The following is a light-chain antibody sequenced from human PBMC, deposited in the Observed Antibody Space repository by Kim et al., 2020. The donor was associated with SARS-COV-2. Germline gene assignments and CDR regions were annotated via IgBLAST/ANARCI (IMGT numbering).Light chain of an antibody. CDR2: QDS. Sequence: VSPGQTAGITCYGDKLGDKYSCWYQQKPGQSPVLSIYQDSKRPSGIPERFSGSNSGNTATLTISGTQAMDEADYYCQAWDSSTVVFGTGTKVTVL. CDR3: QAWDSSTVV. CDR1: KLGDKY. V-gene: IGLV3-1*01. J-gene: IGLJ1*01.